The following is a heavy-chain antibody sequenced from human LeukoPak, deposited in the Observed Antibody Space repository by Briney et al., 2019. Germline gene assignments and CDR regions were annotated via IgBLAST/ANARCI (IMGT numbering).Heavy chain of an antibody. D-gene: IGHD5-12*01. CDR3: PRDGAYRGFDFDH. CDR2: ITGSSVT. Sequence: GGSVRLSCAASGFSFNFYRMNGVRQAPGKGVEWIAYITGSSVTMHGDSVKGRFTISRDNDQKLVYLQMITPRVEDTAVYYCPRDGAYRGFDFDHWGQGVLVTVSS. CDR1: GFSFNFYR. J-gene: IGHJ5*02. V-gene: IGHV3-69-1*02.